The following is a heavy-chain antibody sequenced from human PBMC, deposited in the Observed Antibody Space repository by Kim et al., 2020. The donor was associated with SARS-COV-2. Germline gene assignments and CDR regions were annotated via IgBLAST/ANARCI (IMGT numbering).Heavy chain of an antibody. D-gene: IGHD6-13*01. J-gene: IGHJ3*02. Sequence: PGSVKGRFTISREYAKNSLYLQMNSLRAGDTAVYYCARGYSSSWYWAFDIWGQGTMVTVSS. CDR3: ARGYSSSWYWAFDI. V-gene: IGHV3-13*01.